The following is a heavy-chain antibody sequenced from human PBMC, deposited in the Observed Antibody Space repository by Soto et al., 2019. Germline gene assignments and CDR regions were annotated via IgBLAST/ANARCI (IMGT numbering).Heavy chain of an antibody. J-gene: IGHJ5*02. CDR1: GGSISSSSYY. CDR3: ARLGLRFLEWLLFPNWFDP. D-gene: IGHD3-3*01. CDR2: IYYSGST. V-gene: IGHV4-39*01. Sequence: SETLSLTCTVSGGSISSSSYYWGWIRQPPGKGLERIGSIYYSGSTYYNPSLKSRVTISVDTSKNQFSLKLSSVTAADTAVYYCARLGLRFLEWLLFPNWFDPWGQGTLVTVSS.